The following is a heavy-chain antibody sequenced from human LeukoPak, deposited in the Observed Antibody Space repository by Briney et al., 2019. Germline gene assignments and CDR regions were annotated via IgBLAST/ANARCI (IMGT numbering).Heavy chain of an antibody. Sequence: GGSLRLSCAASGFTVSSNYMTWVRQAPGKGLEWVSVIHKNAITYYADTVKGRFTISGDNSKNMLHLQMNSLRAEDTAVYYCARSLRVRGVPDYMDVWGKGTTVTISS. J-gene: IGHJ6*03. V-gene: IGHV3-53*01. CDR2: IHKNAIT. CDR1: GFTVSSNY. D-gene: IGHD3-10*01. CDR3: ARSLRVRGVPDYMDV.